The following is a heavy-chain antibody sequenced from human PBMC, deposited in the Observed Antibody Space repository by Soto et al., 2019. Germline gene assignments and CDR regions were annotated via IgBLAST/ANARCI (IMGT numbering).Heavy chain of an antibody. D-gene: IGHD2-8*01. J-gene: IGHJ4*02. CDR2: IDPGSGRA. CDR3: TRDLNGGNPFDY. V-gene: IGHV1-3*01. Sequence: QVQLVQSGAEVKKPGASVRVSCKPSGYTLRNYAIHWVRRAAGQSLEWLAWIDPGSGRATYSQKVQGRIIVNRDNSAPTFAMDLPRLTSEDTAVYFCTRDLNGGNPFDYWGQGALVIVSS. CDR1: GYTLRNYA.